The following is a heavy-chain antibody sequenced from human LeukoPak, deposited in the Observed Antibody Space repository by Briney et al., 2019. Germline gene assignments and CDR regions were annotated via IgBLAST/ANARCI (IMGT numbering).Heavy chain of an antibody. CDR2: INPDSGAT. D-gene: IGHD5-12*01. CDR1: GYTFTGYC. V-gene: IGHV1-2*02. Sequence: ASVKVSCKASGYTFTGYCMHWVRQAPGQGLEWMGWINPDSGATDYAQKFQGRVTMTRDTSITTAYMELNRLTSDDTAVYYCAREGSSAINTNWFDPWGQGTLVAVSS. J-gene: IGHJ5*02. CDR3: AREGSSAINTNWFDP.